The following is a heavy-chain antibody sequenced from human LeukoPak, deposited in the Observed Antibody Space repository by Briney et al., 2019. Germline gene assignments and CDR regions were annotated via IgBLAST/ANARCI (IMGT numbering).Heavy chain of an antibody. Sequence: PGGSLRLSCAASGFTFSSYAMSWVRQAPGKGLGWVSAISGSGGSTYYADSVKGRFTISRDNSKNTLYLQMNSLRAEDTAVYYCAKDGGYDILTGHYSSTYFDYWGQGTLVTVSS. CDR1: GFTFSSYA. J-gene: IGHJ4*02. CDR2: ISGSGGST. V-gene: IGHV3-23*01. CDR3: AKDGGYDILTGHYSSTYFDY. D-gene: IGHD3-9*01.